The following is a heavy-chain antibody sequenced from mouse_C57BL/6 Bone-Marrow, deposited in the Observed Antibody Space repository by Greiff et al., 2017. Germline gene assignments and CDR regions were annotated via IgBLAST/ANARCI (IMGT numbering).Heavy chain of an antibody. CDR2: INPNYGTT. Sequence: EVHLVESGPELVKPGASVKISCKASGYSFTDYNMNWVKQSNGKSLEWIGVINPNYGTTSYNQKFKGKATLTVDQSSSTAYMQLNSLTSEDSAVYYCARESIYYDYLRGAMDYWGQGTSVTVSS. CDR3: ARESIYYDYLRGAMDY. J-gene: IGHJ4*01. CDR1: GYSFTDYN. D-gene: IGHD2-4*01. V-gene: IGHV1-39*01.